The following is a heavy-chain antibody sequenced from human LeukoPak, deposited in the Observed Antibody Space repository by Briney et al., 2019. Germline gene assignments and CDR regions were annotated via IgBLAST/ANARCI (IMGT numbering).Heavy chain of an antibody. D-gene: IGHD2-2*01. CDR3: AREGGYCSSTSCPDDAFDI. CDR2: IYYSGST. J-gene: IGHJ3*02. V-gene: IGHV4-59*12. CDR1: GGSISSYY. Sequence: PSETLSLTCTVSGGSISSYYWSWIRQPPGKGLERIGYIYYSGSTNYNPSLKSRVTISVDTSKNQFSLKLSSVTAADTAVYYCAREGGYCSSTSCPDDAFDIWGQGTMVTVSS.